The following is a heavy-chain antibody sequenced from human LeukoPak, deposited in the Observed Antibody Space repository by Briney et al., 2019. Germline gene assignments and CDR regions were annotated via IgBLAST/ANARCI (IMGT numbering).Heavy chain of an antibody. J-gene: IGHJ4*02. CDR1: AFIFSSYG. CDR2: IIGGDTST. V-gene: IGHV3-23*01. Sequence: GGSLRLACAAAAFIFSSYGMNWVRQAPGKGLEWVSTIIGGDTSTLYGDSVKGRFTIARDDSSDTLYLQMNSMRAEDTAVYYCARETMVRGVNADYWGQGTLVTVSS. D-gene: IGHD3-10*01. CDR3: ARETMVRGVNADY.